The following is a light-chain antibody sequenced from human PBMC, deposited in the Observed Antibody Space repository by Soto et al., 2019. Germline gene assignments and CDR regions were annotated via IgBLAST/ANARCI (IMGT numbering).Light chain of an antibody. V-gene: IGKV3-20*01. CDR3: QQYVTSSPRT. J-gene: IGKJ1*01. Sequence: EIVLTQSPGTLSLSPGERATLSCSASHTISSSYLVWYQQKPGQAPRLLMYGISRRATGIPDRFSGSGSRTDFTHTVTRLEPEDFAVLYGQQYVTSSPRTFGQGTKVEI. CDR1: HTISSSY. CDR2: GIS.